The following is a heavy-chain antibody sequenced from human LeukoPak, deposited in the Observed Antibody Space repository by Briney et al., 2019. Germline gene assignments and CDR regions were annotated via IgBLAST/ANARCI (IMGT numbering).Heavy chain of an antibody. Sequence: GGSLRLSCAASGFPFSNYAMSWVRQAPGKGLEWVSSLISSGAVTYYADSVKGRFTISRDNSKNTLYLQMNSLRAEDTAVYYCARDPSGGEGFDYWGQGTLVTVSS. D-gene: IGHD3-16*01. V-gene: IGHV3-23*01. CDR2: LISSGAVT. CDR1: GFPFSNYA. CDR3: ARDPSGGEGFDY. J-gene: IGHJ4*02.